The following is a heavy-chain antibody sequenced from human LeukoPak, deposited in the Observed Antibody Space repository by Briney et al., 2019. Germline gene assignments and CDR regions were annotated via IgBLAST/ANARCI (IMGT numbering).Heavy chain of an antibody. Sequence: SETLSLTCTVSGGSISSYYWSWIRQPPGKGLEWIGYIYYSGSIHYNPSLKSRVTISVETSKNQFSLKLSSVTAADTAVYYCARHHADYYDSSGYRPDDAFDIWGQGTMVTVSS. CDR1: GGSISSYY. CDR2: IYYSGSI. J-gene: IGHJ3*02. V-gene: IGHV4-59*08. CDR3: ARHHADYYDSSGYRPDDAFDI. D-gene: IGHD3-22*01.